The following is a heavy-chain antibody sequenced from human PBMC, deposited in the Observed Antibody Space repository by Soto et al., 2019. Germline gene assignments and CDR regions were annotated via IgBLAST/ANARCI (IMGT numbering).Heavy chain of an antibody. Sequence: AASVKVSCKASGYTFTGYYMHWVRQPPGQGLEWMGWINPNSGGTNYAQKFQGRVTMTRDTSISTAYMELSRLRSDDTAVYYCARKLGGVTYYYDSSGYYGVYFDYWGRGTLVTVSS. CDR3: ARKLGGVTYYYDSSGYYGVYFDY. CDR1: GYTFTGYY. CDR2: INPNSGGT. D-gene: IGHD3-22*01. J-gene: IGHJ4*02. V-gene: IGHV1-2*02.